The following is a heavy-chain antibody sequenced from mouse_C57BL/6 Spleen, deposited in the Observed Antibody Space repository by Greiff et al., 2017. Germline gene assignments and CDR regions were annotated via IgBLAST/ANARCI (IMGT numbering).Heavy chain of an antibody. D-gene: IGHD1-1*01. CDR2: IWSGGSS. CDR1: GFSLTSYG. CDR3: ARKGSSWYIDV. Sequence: QVQLQQSGPGLVQPSQRLSITCTVSGFSLTSYGVHWVRQSPGKGLAWLGVIWSGGSSDYNAAFITRMSISKDNSKSQVFFKMNSLRADDTAIYYCARKGSSWYIDVWGTGTTVTVSS. J-gene: IGHJ1*03. V-gene: IGHV2-2*01.